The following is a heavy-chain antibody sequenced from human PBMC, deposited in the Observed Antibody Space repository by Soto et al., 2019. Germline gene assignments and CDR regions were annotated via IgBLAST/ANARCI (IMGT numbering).Heavy chain of an antibody. CDR2: SNAGNGNT. V-gene: IGHV1-3*01. CDR3: ASLDYYGSSGLDAFAI. J-gene: IGHJ3*02. D-gene: IGHD3-22*01. CDR1: GYIFTSYA. Sequence: AAVKVSSKASGYIFTSYARHWVRQAPGQRLEWMGWSNAGNGNTKYSQRLQGRVTTTRDTSPSTAYMELSSLRSEETAVYYYASLDYYGSSGLDAFAIWGQGTMVTVAS.